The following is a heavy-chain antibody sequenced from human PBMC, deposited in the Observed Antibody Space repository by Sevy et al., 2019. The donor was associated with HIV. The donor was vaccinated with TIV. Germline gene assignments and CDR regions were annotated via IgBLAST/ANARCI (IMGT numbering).Heavy chain of an antibody. J-gene: IGHJ4*01. V-gene: IGHV3-7*01. Sequence: GESLKISCAASRFTFKTYWMSWVRQAPGKGLEWVGNIKEDGSAKYYADSVRGRFTISRDNAKNSLYLQMSSLRVEETAVYYCARDSPGYGGYSYWGQGTLVTVSS. CDR2: IKEDGSAK. D-gene: IGHD1-26*01. CDR3: ARDSPGYGGYSY. CDR1: RFTFKTYW.